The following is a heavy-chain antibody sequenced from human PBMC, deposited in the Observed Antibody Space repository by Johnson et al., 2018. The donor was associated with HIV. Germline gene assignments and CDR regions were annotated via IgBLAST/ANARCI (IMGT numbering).Heavy chain of an antibody. CDR1: GFTVSNNY. J-gene: IGHJ3*02. V-gene: IGHV3-15*01. CDR3: ATDEDALDI. CDR2: IKSNTDGGTT. Sequence: VQLVESGGGVVQPGGSLRLSCAASGFTVSNNYMSWVRQAPGKGLEWVGRIKSNTDGGTTDYAAPVKGRFTISRDDSITTLYLQMNSLKPEDTAVYYCATDEDALDIWGQGTMVTVSS.